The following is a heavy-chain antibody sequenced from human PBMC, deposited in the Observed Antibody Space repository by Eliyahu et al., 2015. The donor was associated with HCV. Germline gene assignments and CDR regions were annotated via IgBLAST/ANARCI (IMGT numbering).Heavy chain of an antibody. D-gene: IGHD2-2*01. CDR1: GGTFSSYA. CDR2: IIPILGIA. V-gene: IGHV1-69*04. CDR3: AREYCSSTSCYWGYGMDV. J-gene: IGHJ6*02. Sequence: QVQLVQSGAEVKKPGSSVKVSCKASGGTFSSYAISWVRQAPGQGLEWMGRIIPILGIANYAQKFQGRVTITADKSTSTAYMELSSLRSEDTAVYYCAREYCSSTSCYWGYGMDVWGQGTTVTVSS.